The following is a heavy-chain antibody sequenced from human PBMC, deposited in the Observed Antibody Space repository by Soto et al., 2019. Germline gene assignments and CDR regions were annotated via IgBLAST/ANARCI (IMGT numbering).Heavy chain of an antibody. Sequence: EVQLVESGGGLVQPGGSLRLSCAASGFTFSAHYMDWVRQAPGKGLEWVGGIKNKANSHTTEYAASVEGRFTISREDSQNSLYLQMNSLKTEDTAVYYCARVSLVGPSGGRYFDYWGQGSQVAGSS. CDR3: ARVSLVGPSGGRYFDY. V-gene: IGHV3-72*01. J-gene: IGHJ4*02. CDR2: IKNKANSHTT. D-gene: IGHD1-26*01. CDR1: GFTFSAHY.